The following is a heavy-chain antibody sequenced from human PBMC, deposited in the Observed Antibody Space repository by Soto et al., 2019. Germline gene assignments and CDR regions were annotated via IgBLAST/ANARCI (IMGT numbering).Heavy chain of an antibody. V-gene: IGHV1-69*04. CDR1: GVTFSSYS. Sequence: GASVKVSCKASGVTFSSYSISWVRQAPRQGLEWMGRIIPILGIANYAQKFQGRVTITADKSTSTAYMELSSLRSEDTAVYYCARDEATGTTEWYYFDYWGQGTLVTVSS. CDR3: ARDEATGTTEWYYFDY. CDR2: IIPILGIA. D-gene: IGHD1-1*01. J-gene: IGHJ4*02.